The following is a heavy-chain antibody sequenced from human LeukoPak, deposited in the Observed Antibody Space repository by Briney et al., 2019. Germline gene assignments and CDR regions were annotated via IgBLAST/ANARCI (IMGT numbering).Heavy chain of an antibody. CDR3: ARAPGGFGELLSAPDY. V-gene: IGHV1-69*04. CDR1: GYTFTSYA. CDR2: IIPILGIA. D-gene: IGHD3-10*01. J-gene: IGHJ4*02. Sequence: ASVKVSCKASGYTFTSYAISWVRQAPGQGLEWMGRIIPILGIANYAQKFQGRVTITADKSTSTAYMELSSLRSEDTAVYYCARAPGGFGELLSAPDYWGQGTLVTVSS.